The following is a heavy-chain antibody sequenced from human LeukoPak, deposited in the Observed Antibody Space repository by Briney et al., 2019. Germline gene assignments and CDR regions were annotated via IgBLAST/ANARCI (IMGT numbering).Heavy chain of an antibody. CDR3: ARQSRGQTSIVYYYYYYYMDV. Sequence: PSETLSLTCPVSGDSISSDYWSWIRQPPGKGLEWIGYIYYSGSTNYNPSLKSRVTISVDTSKNQFSLKLSSVTAADTAVYYCARQSRGQTSIVYYYYYYYMDVWGKGTTVTVSS. D-gene: IGHD3-9*01. V-gene: IGHV4-59*01. CDR1: GDSISSDY. J-gene: IGHJ6*03. CDR2: IYYSGST.